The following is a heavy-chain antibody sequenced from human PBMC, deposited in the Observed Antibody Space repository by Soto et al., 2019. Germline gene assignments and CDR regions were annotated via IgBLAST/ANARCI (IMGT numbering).Heavy chain of an antibody. J-gene: IGHJ4*02. V-gene: IGHV1-69*06. Sequence: QVQLVQSGAEVKKPGSSVKVSCKASVGTFSNYVISWVRQAPGQGLEWMGGIIPIFGTVNYAQKFQGRVTITADNSTSTAYLELSSLRSADTSMYYCARVGYTISSGDYWGQGTLVTVSS. CDR2: IIPIFGTV. CDR1: VGTFSNYV. D-gene: IGHD6-6*01. CDR3: ARVGYTISSGDY.